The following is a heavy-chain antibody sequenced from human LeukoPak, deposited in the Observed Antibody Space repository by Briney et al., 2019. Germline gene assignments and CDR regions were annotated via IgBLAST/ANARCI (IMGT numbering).Heavy chain of an antibody. J-gene: IGHJ4*02. V-gene: IGHV1-18*01. CDR3: AXXXXXXXXXDY. CDR2: ISAYNGNT. Sequence: IXXVRQAPXXGXXXXGXISAYNGNTNYAQKLQGXVTMTTDTXXXTXXMELRSLRSDDTAVYYCAXXXXXXXXXDYWGQGTLVTVSS.